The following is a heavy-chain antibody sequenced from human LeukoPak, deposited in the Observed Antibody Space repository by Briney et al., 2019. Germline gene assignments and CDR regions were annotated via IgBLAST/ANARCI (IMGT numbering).Heavy chain of an antibody. D-gene: IGHD2-2*01. CDR1: GGSFSGYY. Sequence: SETLSLTCAVYGGSFSGYYWSWIRQPPGKGLEWIGEINHSGSTNYNPSLKSRVTISVDTSKNQFSLELSSVTAADTAVYYCAKVLRREYCSSTSCYPGGYWGQGTLVTVSS. J-gene: IGHJ4*02. CDR3: AKVLRREYCSSTSCYPGGY. CDR2: INHSGST. V-gene: IGHV4-34*01.